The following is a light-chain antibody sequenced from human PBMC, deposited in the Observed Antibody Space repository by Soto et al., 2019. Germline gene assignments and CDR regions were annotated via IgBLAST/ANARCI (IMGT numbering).Light chain of an antibody. CDR2: EVN. CDR3: SSYTSNTYVL. J-gene: IGLJ2*01. CDR1: SSDVGGYDY. Sequence: QSVLTQPASVSGSPGQSITISCTGTSSDVGGYDYVSWYQQHPGKAPKLMIYEVNDRPSGVSNRFSGSKSGNTASLTISGLQAEDEADYYCSSYTSNTYVLFGGGTKVTVI. V-gene: IGLV2-14*01.